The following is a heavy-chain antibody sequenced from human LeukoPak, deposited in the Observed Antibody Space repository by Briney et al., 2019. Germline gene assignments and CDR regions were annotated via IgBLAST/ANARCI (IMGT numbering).Heavy chain of an antibody. D-gene: IGHD2-15*01. J-gene: IGHJ4*02. CDR2: IYYSGST. CDR1: GGSISSSSYY. V-gene: IGHV4-39*07. CDR3: ARSGVVVVVAATDY. Sequence: SETLSLTCTVSGGSISSSSYYWGWIRQPPGKGLEWIGSIYYSGSTYYNPSLKSRVTISVDTSKNQFSLKLSSVTAADTAVYYCARSGVVVVVAATDYWGQGTLVTVSS.